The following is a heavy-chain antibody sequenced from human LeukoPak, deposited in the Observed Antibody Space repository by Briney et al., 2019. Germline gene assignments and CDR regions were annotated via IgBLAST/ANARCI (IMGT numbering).Heavy chain of an antibody. Sequence: GGSLRLSCAASGFTLSGYSMNWVRQAPGKGLEWVSSISSSSYIYYADSVKGRFTISRDNAKNSLYLQMNSLRAEDTAVYYCARVPPAMGYCSSTSCYGWGQGTLVTVSS. CDR2: ISSSSYI. CDR1: GFTLSGYS. CDR3: ARVPPAMGYCSSTSCYG. D-gene: IGHD2-2*01. J-gene: IGHJ4*02. V-gene: IGHV3-21*01.